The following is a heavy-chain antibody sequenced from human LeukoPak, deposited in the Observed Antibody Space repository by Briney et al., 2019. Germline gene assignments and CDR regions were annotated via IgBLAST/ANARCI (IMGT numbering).Heavy chain of an antibody. CDR2: INHSGST. D-gene: IGHD4-17*01. Sequence: SGTLSLTCSVSGGSISNNNWWSWVRQSPGKGLEWIGEINHSGSTNYNPSLKSRVTISVDTSKNQFSLKLSSVTAADTAVYYCARGTMTTVTYNWFDPWGQGTLVTVSS. V-gene: IGHV4-4*02. CDR3: ARGTMTTVTYNWFDP. CDR1: GGSISNNNW. J-gene: IGHJ5*02.